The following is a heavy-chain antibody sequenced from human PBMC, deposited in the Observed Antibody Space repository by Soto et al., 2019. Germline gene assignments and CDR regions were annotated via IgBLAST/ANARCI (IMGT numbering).Heavy chain of an antibody. CDR1: GFSFSIHG. CDR3: ATDYRSTGYGLVH. CDR2: IWSDGSNE. V-gene: IGHV3-33*01. J-gene: IGHJ4*02. D-gene: IGHD6-19*01. Sequence: GASLGVCIATSGFSFSIHGRHGGGQAAGKGLEWVAVIWSDGSNEYYADSVKGRFTISRDNSKNTLYLKSSSLRVEDTAVYYCATDYRSTGYGLVHWGQGALVTVYS.